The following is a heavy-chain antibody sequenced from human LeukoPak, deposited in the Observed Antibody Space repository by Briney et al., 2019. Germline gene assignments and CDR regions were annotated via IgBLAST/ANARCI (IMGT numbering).Heavy chain of an antibody. D-gene: IGHD2-15*01. V-gene: IGHV3-23*01. J-gene: IGHJ6*03. CDR2: ISGSGGST. CDR3: ARDHELYCSGGSCSRMDV. Sequence: GGSLRLSCAASGFTFSSYGMSWVRQAPGKGLGWVSAISGSGGSTYYADSVKGRFTISRDNSKNTLYLQMNSLRAEDTAVYYCARDHELYCSGGSCSRMDVWGKGTTVTISS. CDR1: GFTFSSYG.